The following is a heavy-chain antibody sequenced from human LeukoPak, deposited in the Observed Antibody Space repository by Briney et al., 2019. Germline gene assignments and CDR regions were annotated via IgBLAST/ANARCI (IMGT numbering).Heavy chain of an antibody. J-gene: IGHJ6*02. CDR1: GGSISYHY. V-gene: IGHV4-59*08. CDR2: IYHSGST. CDR3: ARLRSNTVGMDV. Sequence: PSEALSLTCNVSGGSISYHYWSWIRQPPGRGLEWIGYIYHSGSTKYNPSLKSRVTISVDTPKNEFSLRLRSATAADTAVYYCARLRSNTVGMDVWGQGTTVTVSS. D-gene: IGHD2/OR15-2a*01.